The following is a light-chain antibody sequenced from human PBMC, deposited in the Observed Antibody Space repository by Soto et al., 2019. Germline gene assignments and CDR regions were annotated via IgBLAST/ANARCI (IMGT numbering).Light chain of an antibody. CDR1: SSNIGNNF. CDR2: DNN. Sequence: QSVLTQPPSVSAAPGQKVTISCSGSSSNIGNNFVSWYQHFPGTAPKLLIYDNNKRPSGIPDRFSGSKSGTSATLGITGLQTGDEADYYCATWDDGVFVFGIGTKVTVL. J-gene: IGLJ1*01. V-gene: IGLV1-51*01. CDR3: ATWDDGVFV.